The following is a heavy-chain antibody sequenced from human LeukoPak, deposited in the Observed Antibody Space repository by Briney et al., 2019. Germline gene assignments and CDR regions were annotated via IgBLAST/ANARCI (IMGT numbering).Heavy chain of an antibody. D-gene: IGHD5-18*01. CDR2: ISGSGGST. J-gene: IGHJ4*02. CDR1: GFIFRTYA. Sequence: PGGSLRLSCAASGFIFRTYAMSWIRQAPGKGLEWVSAISGSGGSTYYADSVKGRFTISRDNSKNTLYLQMNSLRAEDTAVYYCAATAMEFGVSDYWGQGTLVTVSS. V-gene: IGHV3-23*01. CDR3: AATAMEFGVSDY.